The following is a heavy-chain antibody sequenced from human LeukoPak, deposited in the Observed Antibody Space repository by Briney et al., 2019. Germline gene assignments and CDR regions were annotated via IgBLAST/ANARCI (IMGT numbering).Heavy chain of an antibody. Sequence: GGSLRLSCTAPGFTLSSHDMHWVRQVTGKGLEWIAAIASGSQTFYAGSVKGRFTISREDAKNSLYLQMNSLRAGDTAVYYCVREARGYHYTYFDYWGQGTLVTVSS. V-gene: IGHV3-13*01. CDR3: VREARGYHYTYFDY. CDR2: IASGSQT. J-gene: IGHJ4*02. D-gene: IGHD5-18*01. CDR1: GFTLSSHD.